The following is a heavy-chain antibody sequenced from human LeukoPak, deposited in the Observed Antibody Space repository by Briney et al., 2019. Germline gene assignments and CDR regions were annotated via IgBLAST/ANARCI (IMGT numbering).Heavy chain of an antibody. CDR3: ARDLYYGSGSYYPGVDY. V-gene: IGHV1-69*05. CDR1: GGTFSSYA. CDR2: IIPIFGTA. Sequence: SVKVSCKASGGTFSSYAIRWVRQAPGQGLEWMGGIIPIFGTANYAQKFQGRVTITTDESTSTAYMELSSLRSEDTAVYYCARDLYYGSGSYYPGVDYWGQGTLVTVSS. D-gene: IGHD3-10*01. J-gene: IGHJ4*02.